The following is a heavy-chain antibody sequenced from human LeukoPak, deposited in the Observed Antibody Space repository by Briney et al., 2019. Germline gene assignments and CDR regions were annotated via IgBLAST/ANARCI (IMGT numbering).Heavy chain of an antibody. Sequence: PSQTLSLTCTVSGGSISSGDYYWSWIRQPPGKGLEWIGEINHSGSTNYNPSLKSRVTISVDTSKNQFSLKLSSVTAADTVVYYCAKIYGDYSNWFDPWGQGTLVTVSS. CDR3: AKIYGDYSNWFDP. V-gene: IGHV4-30-4*08. CDR1: GGSISSGDYY. CDR2: INHSGST. J-gene: IGHJ5*02. D-gene: IGHD4-17*01.